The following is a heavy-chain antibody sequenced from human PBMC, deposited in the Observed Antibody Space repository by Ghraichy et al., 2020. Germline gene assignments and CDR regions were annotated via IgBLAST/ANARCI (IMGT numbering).Heavy chain of an antibody. D-gene: IGHD2-8*01. CDR2: VSRSGDYT. Sequence: GESLNISCAASGFTFSDHYMTWIRQAPGKGLEWVSYVSRSGDYTNYADSVKGRFTISRDNAKHSLYLQMNSLRAEDTAVYYCAREGSGYCTITDCNANWFDPWGQGTLVIVSS. CDR3: AREGSGYCTITDCNANWFDP. J-gene: IGHJ5*02. V-gene: IGHV3-11*06. CDR1: GFTFSDHY.